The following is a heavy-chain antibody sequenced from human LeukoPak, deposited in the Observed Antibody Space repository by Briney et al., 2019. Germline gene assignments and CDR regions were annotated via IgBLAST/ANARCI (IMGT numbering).Heavy chain of an antibody. CDR3: AKEEWFRFDI. V-gene: IGHV3-48*01. CDR2: ISSASSTI. J-gene: IGHJ4*02. D-gene: IGHD3-10*01. CDR1: GFAFSSYS. Sequence: GGSLRLSCAASGFAFSSYSMNWVRQAPGKGLEWVSYISSASSTIYYADSAKGRFTISRDNAENSLYLQMNSLRAEDTAVYFCAKEEWFRFDIWGQGTSVTVSS.